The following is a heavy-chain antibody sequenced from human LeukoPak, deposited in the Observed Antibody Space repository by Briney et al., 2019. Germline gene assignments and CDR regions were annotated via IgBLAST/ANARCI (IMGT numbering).Heavy chain of an antibody. CDR2: MKEDGSQI. V-gene: IGHV3-7*01. CDR3: AGSSGWLFDY. J-gene: IGHJ4*02. D-gene: IGHD6-19*01. Sequence: GGSLRLSCAASGFTFSSYAMNWVRQAPGEGLEWVANMKEDGSQIYYVDSVKGRFTISRDNAKNSVYLQMNSLRAEDTAVYYCAGSSGWLFDYWGQGTLVAVSS. CDR1: GFTFSSYA.